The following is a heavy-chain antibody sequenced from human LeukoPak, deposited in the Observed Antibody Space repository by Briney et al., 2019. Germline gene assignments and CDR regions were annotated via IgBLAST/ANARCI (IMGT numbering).Heavy chain of an antibody. J-gene: IGHJ4*02. CDR1: GFTFSSSG. V-gene: IGHV3-30*03. CDR3: ARDLGSYFDY. CDR2: ISYDGSNK. D-gene: IGHD3-10*01. Sequence: GGSLRLSCAASGFTFSSSGMHWVRQAPGKGLEWVAVISYDGSNKYYADSVKGRFTFSRDNSKNTLYLQMNSLRAEDTAVYYCARDLGSYFDYWGQGTLVTVSS.